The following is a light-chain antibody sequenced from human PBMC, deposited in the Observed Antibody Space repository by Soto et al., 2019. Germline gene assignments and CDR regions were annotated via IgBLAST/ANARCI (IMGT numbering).Light chain of an antibody. CDR3: ELYKSCAGN. CDR1: QSISSW. CDR2: KAS. Sequence: DIQMTQSPSTLSASVGDRVTITCRASQSISSWLAWYQQKPGKAPKLLIYKASGLESGVPSRFSGSGSGTEITLTISSVQADGCERDYWELYKSCAGNLGGGTKGDIK. V-gene: IGKV1-5*03. J-gene: IGKJ4*01.